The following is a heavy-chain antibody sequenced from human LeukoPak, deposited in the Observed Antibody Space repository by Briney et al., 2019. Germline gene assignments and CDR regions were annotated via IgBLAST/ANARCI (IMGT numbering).Heavy chain of an antibody. Sequence: TGGSLRLSCVASGFTYSSYWMSWVRQAPGKGLEWVANIKQDGSEKNYVDSVKGRFTISRDNAKNTLDLQMNNLRVEDTAVYYCVRDGVGAPPFDYWGEGVLVTVSS. J-gene: IGHJ4*02. CDR3: VRDGVGAPPFDY. V-gene: IGHV3-7*01. CDR2: IKQDGSEK. D-gene: IGHD1-26*01. CDR1: GFTYSSYW.